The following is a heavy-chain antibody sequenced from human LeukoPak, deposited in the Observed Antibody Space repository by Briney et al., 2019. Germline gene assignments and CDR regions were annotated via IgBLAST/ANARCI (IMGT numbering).Heavy chain of an antibody. CDR2: IYSGDSDT. D-gene: IGHD2-2*01. V-gene: IGHV5-51*01. Sequence: GESLKISCKGSGYSFSSYWIGWVRQMPGKGLEWMGIIYSGDSDTRYSPSLQGQVSFSVDKSINTAYLQWSTLEASDTAMYYCARQDCYSANCYLEYWGQGTLVTVSS. J-gene: IGHJ4*02. CDR3: ARQDCYSANCYLEY. CDR1: GYSFSSYW.